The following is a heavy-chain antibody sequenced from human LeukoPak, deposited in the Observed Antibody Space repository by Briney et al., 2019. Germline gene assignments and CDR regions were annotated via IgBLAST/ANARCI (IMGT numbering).Heavy chain of an antibody. CDR2: IWYDGSNK. CDR1: GLTFRNYG. V-gene: IGHV3-30*02. Sequence: PGGSLRLSCAASGLTFRNYGMHWVRQAPGKGLEWVAFIWYDGSNKYYVDSVKGRFTISRDNPKNTLYLQMSSLRVDDTAVYYCATDRSNSWVDYWGLGTLVTVAS. J-gene: IGHJ4*02. D-gene: IGHD6-19*01. CDR3: ATDRSNSWVDY.